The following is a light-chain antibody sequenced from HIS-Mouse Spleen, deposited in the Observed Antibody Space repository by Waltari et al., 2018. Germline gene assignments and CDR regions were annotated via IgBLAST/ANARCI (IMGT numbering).Light chain of an antibody. J-gene: IGLJ2*01. Sequence: QSALTQPRSVSGSTGQSVTLSCPGTSSDVGGYYDVSWYQHHPGKPPKLIIYAVSKRPSGVPDRFSGSKSGNTASLTISGLQAEDEADYYCCSYAGSYTLVFGGGTKLTVL. CDR1: SSDVGGYYD. CDR2: AVS. V-gene: IGLV2-11*01. CDR3: CSYAGSYTLV.